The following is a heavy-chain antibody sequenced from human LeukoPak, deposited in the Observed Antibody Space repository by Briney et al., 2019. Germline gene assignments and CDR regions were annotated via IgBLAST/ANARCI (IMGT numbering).Heavy chain of an antibody. CDR1: GGSITSGSYY. CDR2: IYYSGSP. D-gene: IGHD6-19*01. CDR3: ARGDAVAGTWNYYYYYMDV. V-gene: IGHV4-39*07. J-gene: IGHJ6*03. Sequence: SSETLSLTCTVSGGSITSGSYYWGWIRQPPGKGLEWIGSIYYSGSPYYNPSLKGRVTISVDTSKNQFSLKLSSVTAADTAVYYCARGDAVAGTWNYYYYYMDVWGKGTTVTVSS.